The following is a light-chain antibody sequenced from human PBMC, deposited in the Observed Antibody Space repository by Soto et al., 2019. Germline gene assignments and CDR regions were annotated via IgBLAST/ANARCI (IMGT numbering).Light chain of an antibody. CDR1: SGHSSHA. Sequence: QSVLTQSPSASASLGASVKLTCTLSSGHSSHAIAWHQQQPEKGPRYLMKVNSDGSHSKGDGIPDRFSGSRSGAERYLTISSLQSEDEADYYCQTWGTGIVVFGGGTKLTVL. CDR2: VNSDGSH. V-gene: IGLV4-69*01. J-gene: IGLJ2*01. CDR3: QTWGTGIVV.